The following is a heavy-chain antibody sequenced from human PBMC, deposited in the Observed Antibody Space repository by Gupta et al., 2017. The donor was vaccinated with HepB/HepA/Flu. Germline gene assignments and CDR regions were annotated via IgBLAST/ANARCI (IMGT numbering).Heavy chain of an antibody. D-gene: IGHD3-10*01. CDR2: IIPIFGTA. Sequence: QVQLVQSGAEVKKPGSSVKVSCKASGGTFSSYAISWVRQAPGQGLEWMGGIIPIFGTANYAQKFQGRVTITADKSTSTAYMELSSLRSEETAVYYCTHSLDGSGSYYSYFDYWGQGTLVTVSS. CDR3: THSLDGSGSYYSYFDY. J-gene: IGHJ4*02. CDR1: GGTFSSYA. V-gene: IGHV1-69*06.